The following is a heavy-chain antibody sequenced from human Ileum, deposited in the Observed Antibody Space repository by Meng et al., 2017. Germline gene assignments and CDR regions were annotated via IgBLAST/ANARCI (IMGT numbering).Heavy chain of an antibody. J-gene: IGHJ4*02. D-gene: IGHD1-14*01. CDR3: TNRPLNAAY. CDR2: IYRGSGDRT. V-gene: IGHV3-23*01. CDR1: GLTLTNYD. Sequence: GESLKISCVGSGLTLTNYDMRWVRQAPGKGLEWVSVIYRGSGDRTHYADSVRGRFTISRDNSKNTVYLQMNSLRADDTAIYYCTNRPLNAAYWGQGTLVTVSS.